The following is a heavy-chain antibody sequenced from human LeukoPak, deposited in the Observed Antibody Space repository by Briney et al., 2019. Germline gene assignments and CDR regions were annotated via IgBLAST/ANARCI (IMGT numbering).Heavy chain of an antibody. D-gene: IGHD3-10*01. Sequence: PSETLSLTCAVYGGSFSGYYWSWIRQPPGKGLEWIGEINHSGSTNYNPSLKSRVTISVDTSKNQFSLKLSSVTAADTAVYYCARSITMVRGVTARYFDLWGRGTLVTVSS. CDR1: GGSFSGYY. J-gene: IGHJ2*01. CDR3: ARSITMVRGVTARYFDL. CDR2: INHSGST. V-gene: IGHV4-34*01.